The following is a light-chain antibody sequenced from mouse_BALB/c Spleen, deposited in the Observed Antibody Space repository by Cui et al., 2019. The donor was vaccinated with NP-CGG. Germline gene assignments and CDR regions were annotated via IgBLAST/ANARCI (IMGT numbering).Light chain of an antibody. V-gene: IGLV1*01. Sequence: QAVVTQESALTTSPGGTVTLTCRSSTGAVTTYNYANWVQEKPDHLFTGLIGGTNNRAPGVPARFSGSLIGDKAALTITGAQTEDEAKYFCALWYSNHWVFGGGTKLTVL. CDR1: TGAVTTYNY. J-gene: IGLJ1*01. CDR3: ALWYSNHWV. CDR2: GTN.